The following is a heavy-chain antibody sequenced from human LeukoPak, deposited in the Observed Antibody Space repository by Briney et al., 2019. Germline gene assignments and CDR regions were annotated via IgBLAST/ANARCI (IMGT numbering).Heavy chain of an antibody. CDR2: ISGSSNYI. CDR1: GFTFNNYA. D-gene: IGHD2-21*01. V-gene: IGHV3-21*01. Sequence: SGGSLRLSCAASGFTFNNYAMNWVRLAPGKGLEWVSSISGSSNYIYYADSVKGRFTISRGNAKNSLYLQMNSLRVEDTAVYYCARDESGDNDAFDIWGQGTMVTVSS. J-gene: IGHJ3*02. CDR3: ARDESGDNDAFDI.